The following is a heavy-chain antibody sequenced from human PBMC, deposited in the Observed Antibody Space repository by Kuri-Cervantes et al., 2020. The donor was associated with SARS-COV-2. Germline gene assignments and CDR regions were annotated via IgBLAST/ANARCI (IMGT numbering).Heavy chain of an antibody. D-gene: IGHD2-21*01. J-gene: IGHJ6*03. CDR3: GRELLLYYYMDV. V-gene: IGHV3-21*01. Sequence: GESLKISCAASGFTSSSYSMNWVRQAPGKGLEWVPSISSSSSYIYYADSVKGRFTISRDNAKNSLYLQMNSLRAEDTAVYYCGRELLLYYYMDVWGKGTTVTVSS. CDR2: ISSSSSYI. CDR1: GFTSSSYS.